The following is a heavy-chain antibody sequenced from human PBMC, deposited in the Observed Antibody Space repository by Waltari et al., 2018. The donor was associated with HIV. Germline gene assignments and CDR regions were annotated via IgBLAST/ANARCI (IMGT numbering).Heavy chain of an antibody. Sequence: QVRLQESGPGLVTPSETLSLTCSVSGTSLSPGRVYWSWIRQSPDKRLEWIGFIYSTGRTNYNPSLESRVTMSVDTSKNQFSLNLKSVTAADTAVYYCVRSLMWFGDGALWGQGALVTVSS. V-gene: IGHV4-61*01. CDR1: GTSLSPGRVY. J-gene: IGHJ4*02. CDR2: IYSTGRT. CDR3: VRSLMWFGDGAL. D-gene: IGHD3-10*01.